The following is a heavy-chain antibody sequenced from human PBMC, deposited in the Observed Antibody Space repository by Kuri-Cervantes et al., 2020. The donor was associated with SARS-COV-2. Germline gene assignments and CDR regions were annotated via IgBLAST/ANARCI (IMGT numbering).Heavy chain of an antibody. Sequence: ESLKISCTVSGGSISSYYWSWIRQPPGKGLEWIGYIYYSGSTNYNPSLKSRVTITVETSKNQFSLKLSSVTAADTAVYYCARENWNYFDYWGQGTLVTVSS. J-gene: IGHJ4*02. CDR2: IYYSGST. V-gene: IGHV4-59*01. CDR3: ARENWNYFDY. CDR1: GGSISSYY. D-gene: IGHD1-1*01.